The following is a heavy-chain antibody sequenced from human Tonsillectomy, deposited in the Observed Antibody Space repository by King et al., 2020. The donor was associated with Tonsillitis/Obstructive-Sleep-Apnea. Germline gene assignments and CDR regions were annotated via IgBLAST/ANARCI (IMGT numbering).Heavy chain of an antibody. CDR3: AKDGLGSAPSYQIYYYYYMDV. Sequence: VQLVESGGGVVQPGRSLRLSCAASGFTFSSYGMHWVRQAPGKGLEWVAVISYDGSNKYYADSVKGRFTISRDNSKNTLYLQMNSLRAEDTAVYYCAKDGLGSAPSYQIYYYYYMDVWGKGTTVTVSS. CDR1: GFTFSSYG. D-gene: IGHD1-26*01. V-gene: IGHV3-30*18. CDR2: ISYDGSNK. J-gene: IGHJ6*03.